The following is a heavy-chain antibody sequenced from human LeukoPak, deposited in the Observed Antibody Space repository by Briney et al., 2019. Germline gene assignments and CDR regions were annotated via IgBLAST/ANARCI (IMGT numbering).Heavy chain of an antibody. D-gene: IGHD1-26*01. CDR3: ATGGTYTGY. J-gene: IGHJ4*02. CDR2: IFPSGGEI. CDR1: GFTFSTFA. Sequence: GGSLRLSCAASGFTFSTFAMIWVRQPPGKGLEWVSSIFPSGGEIHYADSVRGRFTISRDNSKNTLYLQMNSLRAEDTAVYYCATGGTYTGYWGQGTLVTASS. V-gene: IGHV3-23*01.